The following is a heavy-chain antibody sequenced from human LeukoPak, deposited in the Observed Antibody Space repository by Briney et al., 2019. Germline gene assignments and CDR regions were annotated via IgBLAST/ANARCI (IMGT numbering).Heavy chain of an antibody. J-gene: IGHJ4*02. D-gene: IGHD6-19*01. CDR1: GFTFSSYG. V-gene: IGHV3-30*18. CDR3: AKGYASSGWYFDY. Sequence: GGSLRLSCAASGFTFSSYGMHWVRQAPGKGLEWVAVISYDGSNKYYADSVKGRFTISRDNSKNTLYLQMNSLRAEDTAVYNCAKGYASSGWYFDYWGQGTLVTVSS. CDR2: ISYDGSNK.